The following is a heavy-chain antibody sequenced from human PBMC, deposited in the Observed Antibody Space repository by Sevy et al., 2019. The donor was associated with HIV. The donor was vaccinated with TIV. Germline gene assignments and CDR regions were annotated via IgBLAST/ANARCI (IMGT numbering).Heavy chain of an antibody. CDR3: ARQVKSLTIFGVVVPYGMDV. D-gene: IGHD3-3*01. CDR1: GGSITNDN. Sequence: SETLSLTCTVSGGSITNDNWIWVRQPPNKGLEWVGYISYTGSTSYNPSLKSRVTISVDTSKNELSLKLTAVTELDTAIYYCARQVKSLTIFGVVVPYGMDVWGQGTTVTVSS. J-gene: IGHJ6*02. V-gene: IGHV4-59*08. CDR2: ISYTGST.